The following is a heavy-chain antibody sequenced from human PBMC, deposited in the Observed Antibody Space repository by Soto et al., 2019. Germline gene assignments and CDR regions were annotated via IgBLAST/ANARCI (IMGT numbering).Heavy chain of an antibody. V-gene: IGHV4-4*02. CDR1: GLSISSANW. CDR2: IHHSGST. J-gene: IGHJ4*02. CDR3: ARDQGSHPGD. Sequence: QVQLQESGPGLVRPSGTVSLTCAVSGLSISSANWWSLVRQPPGKGLEWIGEIHHSGSTNYNPSLKIRVTMSVVPSKDLFSLTLNSVTAADTAFYDCARDQGSHPGDWGQGTLVSVSS. D-gene: IGHD6-13*01.